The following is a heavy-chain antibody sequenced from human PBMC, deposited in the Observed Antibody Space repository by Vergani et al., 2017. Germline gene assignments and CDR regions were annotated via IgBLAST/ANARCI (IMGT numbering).Heavy chain of an antibody. V-gene: IGHV3-7*01. D-gene: IGHD3-22*01. CDR2: LKQDGTEK. CDR3: ASLGGFCDSSSCYSNVDY. CDR1: GFTFSTYW. J-gene: IGHJ4*02. Sequence: EVQMVESGGGLVQPGGSLRLSCAASGFTFSTYWMTWVRQAPGKGLEWVANLKQDGTEKHSVDSVKGRFTIFRDNTQNSLYLQMNSLRAEDTAVYYCASLGGFCDSSSCYSNVDYWGQGTLVTVSS.